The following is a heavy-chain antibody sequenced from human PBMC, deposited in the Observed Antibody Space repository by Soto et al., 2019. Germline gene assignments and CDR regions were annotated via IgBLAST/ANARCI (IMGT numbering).Heavy chain of an antibody. CDR3: ATREAATDWSYYYYYMDV. CDR1: GGSISSYY. CDR2: IYYSGST. Sequence: PSETLSLTCTVAGGSISSYYWSWIRKTPGKGLEWIGYIYYSGSTNYNPSLKSRVTISVDTSKNQFSLKLSSVTAADTAVYYCATREAATDWSYYYYYMDVWGKGTTVTVSS. J-gene: IGHJ6*03. V-gene: IGHV4-59*08. D-gene: IGHD2-15*01.